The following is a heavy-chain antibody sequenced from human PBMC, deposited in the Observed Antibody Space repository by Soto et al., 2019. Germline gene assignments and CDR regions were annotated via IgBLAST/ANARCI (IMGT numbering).Heavy chain of an antibody. CDR3: ARTIYGDTSAAFDI. CDR2: MNPNSGNT. D-gene: IGHD4-17*01. CDR1: GYTFTSYD. V-gene: IGHV1-8*01. Sequence: QVQLVQSGAEVKKPGASVKVSCKASGYTFTSYDINWVRQATGQGLEWMGWMNPNSGNTGYAQKFQGRVTMTRNTSISTAYMGLSSLRSEDTAVYYCARTIYGDTSAAFDIWGQGTMVTVSS. J-gene: IGHJ3*02.